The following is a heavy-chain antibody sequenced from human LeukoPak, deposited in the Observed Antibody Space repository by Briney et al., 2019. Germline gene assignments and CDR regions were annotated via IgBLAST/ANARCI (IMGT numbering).Heavy chain of an antibody. J-gene: IGHJ6*02. V-gene: IGHV1-2*02. Sequence: GASVKVSCKASGYTFTGYYMHWVRQAPGQGLEWMGWINPNSGGTNYAQKFQGRVTMTRDTSISTAYMELNSLRAEDTAVYYCARGDYDKYGMDVWGQGTTVTVSS. CDR2: INPNSGGT. CDR3: ARGDYDKYGMDV. CDR1: GYTFTGYY.